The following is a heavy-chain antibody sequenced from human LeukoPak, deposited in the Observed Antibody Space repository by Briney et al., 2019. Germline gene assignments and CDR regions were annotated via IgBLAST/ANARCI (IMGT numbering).Heavy chain of an antibody. CDR2: INHSGST. Sequence: PSETLSLTCAVYGGSFSGYYWSWIRQPPGKGLEWIGEINHSGSTNYNPSPKSRVTISVDTSKNQFSLKLSSVTAADTAVYYCAREIYRGYPYNDYWGQGTLVTVSS. V-gene: IGHV4-34*01. D-gene: IGHD5-12*01. CDR3: AREIYRGYPYNDY. J-gene: IGHJ4*02. CDR1: GGSFSGYY.